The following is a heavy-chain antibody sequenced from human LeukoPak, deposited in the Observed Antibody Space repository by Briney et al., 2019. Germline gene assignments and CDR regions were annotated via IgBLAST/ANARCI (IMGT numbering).Heavy chain of an antibody. Sequence: SETLSLTCTVSGGSISNYYWSWIRQPPGKGLESIGFIYHSGSTNYNPSLKSRVTMSVDKSKNQCSLRLSSVTAADTAIYFCARSTQDSSTSFDYWGQGTLVTVSS. V-gene: IGHV4-59*01. CDR2: IYHSGST. D-gene: IGHD6-6*01. CDR3: ARSTQDSSTSFDY. J-gene: IGHJ4*02. CDR1: GGSISNYY.